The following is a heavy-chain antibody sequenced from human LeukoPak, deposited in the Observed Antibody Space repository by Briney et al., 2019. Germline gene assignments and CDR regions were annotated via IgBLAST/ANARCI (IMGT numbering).Heavy chain of an antibody. V-gene: IGHV3-21*01. D-gene: IGHD6-19*01. J-gene: IGHJ5*02. CDR3: ARSPQPGIAVAGTVDP. Sequence: GGSLRLSCAASGFTFSSYSMNWVRQAPGKGLEWVSSISSSSSYIYYADSVKGRFTISRDDAKNSLYLQMNSLRAEDTAVYYCARSPQPGIAVAGTVDPWGQGTLVTVSS. CDR1: GFTFSSYS. CDR2: ISSSSSYI.